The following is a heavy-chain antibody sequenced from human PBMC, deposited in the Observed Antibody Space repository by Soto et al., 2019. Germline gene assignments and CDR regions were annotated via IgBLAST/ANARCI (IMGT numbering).Heavy chain of an antibody. V-gene: IGHV1-69*06. D-gene: IGHD6-19*01. CDR2: IIPIFGTA. J-gene: IGHJ4*02. CDR3: ASRPPYSSGWYGGVDY. Sequence: GASVKVSCKASGGTFSSYAISWVRQAPGPGLERMGGIIPIFGTANYAQKFQGRVTITADKSTSTAYMELSSLRSEDTAVYYCASRPPYSSGWYGGVDYWGQGTLVTVSS. CDR1: GGTFSSYA.